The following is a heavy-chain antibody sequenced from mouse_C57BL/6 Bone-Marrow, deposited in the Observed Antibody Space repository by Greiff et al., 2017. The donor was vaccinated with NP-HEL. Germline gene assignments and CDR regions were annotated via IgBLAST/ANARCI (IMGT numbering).Heavy chain of an antibody. D-gene: IGHD1-1*01. CDR1: GYTFTSYW. V-gene: IGHV1-50*01. CDR2: IDPSDSYT. Sequence: VQLQQSGAELVKPGASVKLSCKASGYTFTSYWMQWVKQRPGQGLEWIGEIDPSDSYTNYHQKFKGKATLTVDTSSSTAYMQLSSLTSEDSAVYYCARSYYGSSCYWYFDVWGTGTTVTVTS. J-gene: IGHJ1*03. CDR3: ARSYYGSSCYWYFDV.